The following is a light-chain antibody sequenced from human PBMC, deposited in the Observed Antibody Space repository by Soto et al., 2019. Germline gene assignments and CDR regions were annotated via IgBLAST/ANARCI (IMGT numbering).Light chain of an antibody. V-gene: IGLV2-23*01. CDR1: SSDVGSYNL. CDR3: FSHRGGDSHV. J-gene: IGLJ1*01. CDR2: GDN. Sequence: QSALTQPASVSGSPGQSITISCTGTSSDVGSYNLVSWYQQHPGKAPKLMIYGDNKRPSGVSNRFSGSKTGNTASLTISGLQAEDEADYYCFSHRGGDSHVFGTGTKVTVL.